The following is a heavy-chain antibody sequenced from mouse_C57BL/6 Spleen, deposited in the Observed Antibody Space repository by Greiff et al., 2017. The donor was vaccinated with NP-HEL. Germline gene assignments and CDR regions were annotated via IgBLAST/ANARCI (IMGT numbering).Heavy chain of an antibody. CDR3: AREDDYDPFAY. Sequence: EVMLVESGGVLVKPGGSLKLSCAASGFTFSDYGMHWVRQAPEKGLEWVAYISSGSSTIYYADTVKGRFTISRDNAKNTLFLQMTNLRSEDTAMSYCAREDDYDPFAYWGQGTLVTVSA. CDR1: GFTFSDYG. V-gene: IGHV5-17*01. J-gene: IGHJ3*01. CDR2: ISSGSSTI. D-gene: IGHD2-4*01.